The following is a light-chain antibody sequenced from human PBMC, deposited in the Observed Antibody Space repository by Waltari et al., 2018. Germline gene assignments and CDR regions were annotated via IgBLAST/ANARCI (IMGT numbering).Light chain of an antibody. Sequence: DIVMTQSPDSLAVSLGERATINCKSSQSVLHSSNNKNYLAWYQQKPGQPPKPRIYWASTRESGVPSRFSGSGSGTDFTLTISSLQPEDFATYYCQQSYSTPFTFGPGTKVDIK. CDR1: QSVLHSSNNKNY. V-gene: IGKV4-1*01. J-gene: IGKJ3*01. CDR3: QQSYSTPFT. CDR2: WAS.